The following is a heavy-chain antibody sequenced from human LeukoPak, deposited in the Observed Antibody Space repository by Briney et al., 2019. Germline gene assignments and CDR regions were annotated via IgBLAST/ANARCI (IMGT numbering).Heavy chain of an antibody. CDR2: ISAYNGNT. J-gene: IGHJ4*02. V-gene: IGHV1-18*01. CDR3: AGGAFYAAAAGNDY. CDR1: GYTFTSYG. D-gene: IGHD6-13*01. Sequence: ASVKVSCKASGYTFTSYGISWVRQAPGQGLEWMGWISAYNGNTNYAQKLQGRVTMTTDTSTSTAYMELRSLRSDDTAVYYCAGGAFYAAAAGNDYWGQGTLVTVSS.